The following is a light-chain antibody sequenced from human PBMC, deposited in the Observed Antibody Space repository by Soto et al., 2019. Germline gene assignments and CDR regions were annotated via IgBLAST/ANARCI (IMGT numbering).Light chain of an antibody. CDR3: QQYGSSPST. J-gene: IGKJ2*01. Sequence: EIVLTQSPGTLSLSPGERATLSCRASQSVSSSYFAWYQQKPGQAPRLLIYRASSRATGIPDRFSGSGSGTDFSLTISAREPEDVAVYFCQQYGSSPSTFGQGTKLEIK. CDR1: QSVSSSY. CDR2: RAS. V-gene: IGKV3-20*01.